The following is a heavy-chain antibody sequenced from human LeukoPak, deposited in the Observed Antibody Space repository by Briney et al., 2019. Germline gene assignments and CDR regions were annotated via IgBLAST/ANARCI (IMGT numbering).Heavy chain of an antibody. CDR1: GGSIRSSYYY. CDR3: ARHHGP. Sequence: SETLSLTRTVSGGSIRSSYYYWGWIRQPPGKGLEWIGSIYGSGSTYYNPSLKSRVTISVDTSKNPFSLQLNSVTAADTAVYYCARHHGPWRQGTLVTVSS. CDR2: IYGSGST. V-gene: IGHV4-39*01. J-gene: IGHJ5*02.